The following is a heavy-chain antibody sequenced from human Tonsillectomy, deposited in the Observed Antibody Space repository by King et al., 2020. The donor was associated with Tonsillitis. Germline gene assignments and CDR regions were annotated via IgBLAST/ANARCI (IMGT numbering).Heavy chain of an antibody. Sequence: VQLVESGGGLIQPGGSLRLSCAASGFSVSNFYMSWVRQAPGKGLEWVSILYSGGYTYYADSVKGRFTISRDGSKNTLYLQMNSLRAEDTAVYYCARGEQRAFFDNWGQGPLVTVSS. CDR2: LYSGGYT. J-gene: IGHJ4*02. D-gene: IGHD3-16*01. CDR1: GFSVSNFY. CDR3: ARGEQRAFFDN. V-gene: IGHV3-53*01.